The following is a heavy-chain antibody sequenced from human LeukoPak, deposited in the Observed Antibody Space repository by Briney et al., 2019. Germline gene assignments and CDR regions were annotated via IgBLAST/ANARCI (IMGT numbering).Heavy chain of an antibody. D-gene: IGHD2-8*01. CDR3: AREMVYAAGFYYYYYMDV. CDR1: GFTFSSYW. J-gene: IGHJ6*03. CDR2: INSDGSST. Sequence: GGSLRLSCAASGFTFSSYWMHWVRQAPGKGLVWVSRINSDGSSTSYADPVKGRFTISRDNAKNTLYLQMNSLRAGDTAVYYCAREMVYAAGFYYYYYMDVWGKGTTVTVSS. V-gene: IGHV3-74*01.